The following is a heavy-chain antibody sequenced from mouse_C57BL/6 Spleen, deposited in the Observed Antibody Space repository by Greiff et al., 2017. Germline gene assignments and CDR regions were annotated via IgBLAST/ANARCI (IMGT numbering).Heavy chain of an antibody. Sequence: VQLQQPGAELVKPGASVKVSCKASGYTFTSYWMHWVKQRPGQGLEWIGRIHPSDSDTNYNQKFKGKATLTVDKSSSTAYMQLSSLTSEDSAVYYCAAIYYEYDDDWYFDVWGTGTTVTVSS. CDR1: GYTFTSYW. D-gene: IGHD2-4*01. J-gene: IGHJ1*03. CDR2: IHPSDSDT. V-gene: IGHV1-74*01. CDR3: AAIYYEYDDDWYFDV.